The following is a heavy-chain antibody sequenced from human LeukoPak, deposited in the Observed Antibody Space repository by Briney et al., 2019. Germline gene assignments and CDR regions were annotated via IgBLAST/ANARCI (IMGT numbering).Heavy chain of an antibody. CDR2: INPNSGGT. V-gene: IGHV1-2*06. D-gene: IGHD1-26*01. J-gene: IGHJ4*02. CDR1: GYTLTELS. CDR3: ARDKSGSYYYS. Sequence: GASVKVSCKVSGYTLTELSMHWARQAPGQGLEWMGRINPNSGGTNYAQKFQGRVTMTRDTSISTAYMELSRLRSGDTAVYYCARDKSGSYYYSWGQGTLVTVSS.